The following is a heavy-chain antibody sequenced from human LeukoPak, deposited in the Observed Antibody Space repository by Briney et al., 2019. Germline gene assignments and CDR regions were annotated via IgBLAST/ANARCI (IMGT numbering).Heavy chain of an antibody. Sequence: GGSLRLSCAVSGFTFSDAWMSWVRQAPGKGLEWVGRVKRKTDGGTTDYAAPVKGRFTISRDDPKNTLYLQMNSLKTGDTAVYYCTAGSGYSDFDYWGQGTLVTVSS. J-gene: IGHJ4*02. CDR2: VKRKTDGGTT. V-gene: IGHV3-15*01. CDR1: GFTFSDAW. D-gene: IGHD3-22*01. CDR3: TAGSGYSDFDY.